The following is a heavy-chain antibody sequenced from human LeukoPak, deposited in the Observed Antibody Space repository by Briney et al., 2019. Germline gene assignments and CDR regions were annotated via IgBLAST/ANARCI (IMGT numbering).Heavy chain of an antibody. CDR2: IWYDGSNK. J-gene: IGHJ4*02. CDR3: ARDRYDILSLYYFDY. V-gene: IGHV3-33*08. CDR1: GFTFSSYG. D-gene: IGHD3-9*01. Sequence: GGSLRLSCAASGFTFSSYGMHWVRQAPGKGLEWVAVIWYDGSNKYYADSVKGRFTISRDNSKNTLYLQMNSLRAEDTAVYYCARDRYDILSLYYFDYWGQGTLVTVSS.